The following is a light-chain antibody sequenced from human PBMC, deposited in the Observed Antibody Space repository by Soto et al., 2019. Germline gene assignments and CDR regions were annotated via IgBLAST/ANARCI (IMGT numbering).Light chain of an antibody. J-gene: IGKJ1*01. CDR2: GAS. CDR3: QQYNNWPRT. Sequence: EIVMTKSPATVPVSPGERVTLSCRASQSVSSSYLAWYQQKPGQAPRLLIYGASTRATGIPARFSGSGSGTEFTLTVSSLQSEDFAVYYCQQYNNWPRTFGQGTKVDI. CDR1: QSVSSSY. V-gene: IGKV3-15*01.